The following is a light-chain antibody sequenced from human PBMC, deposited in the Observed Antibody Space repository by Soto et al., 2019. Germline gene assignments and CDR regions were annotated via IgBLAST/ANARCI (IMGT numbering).Light chain of an antibody. CDR3: CSYVDTDTYS. CDR2: DVT. V-gene: IGLV2-11*01. J-gene: IGLJ1*01. Sequence: QSALTQPRSVSGSPGQSVTISCTGTSSDVGGYNYVSWYQQHPGKAPELMIYDVTKRPSGVPDRFSGSKSGNTASLTISGLQAEDEADYYCCSYVDTDTYSFGTGTKVTVL. CDR1: SSDVGGYNY.